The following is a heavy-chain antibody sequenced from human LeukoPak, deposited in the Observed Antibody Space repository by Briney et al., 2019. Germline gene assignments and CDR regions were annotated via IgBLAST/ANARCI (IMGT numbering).Heavy chain of an antibody. J-gene: IGHJ3*02. Sequence: GGSLRLSCAASGFTFSIYSMNWVRQAPGKGLEWVSSITTSISYIHYADSVKGRFTISRDNAKNSLFLQMNILRAEDTAVYFCARGWYTDAFDIWGQGKMVTVSS. CDR3: ARGWYTDAFDI. CDR1: GFTFSIYS. D-gene: IGHD1-1*01. CDR2: ITTSISYI. V-gene: IGHV3-21*01.